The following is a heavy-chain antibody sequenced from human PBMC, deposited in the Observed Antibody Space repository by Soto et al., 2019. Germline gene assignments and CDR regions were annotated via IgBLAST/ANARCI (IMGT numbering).Heavy chain of an antibody. CDR3: ARGRGEFYA. D-gene: IGHD2-21*01. Sequence: SETLSLTCSVSGSSISPYYWSWLRQSPGKGLEWIGYIYYTGSTKYNPSLKSRVTISIDTSKNQLSLNLRSVSAADTAVYYCARGRGEFYAWGQGTPVTVSS. CDR2: IYYTGST. CDR1: GSSISPYY. V-gene: IGHV4-59*12. J-gene: IGHJ5*02.